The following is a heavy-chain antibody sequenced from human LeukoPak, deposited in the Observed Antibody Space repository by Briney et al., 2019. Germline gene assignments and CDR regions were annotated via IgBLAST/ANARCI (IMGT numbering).Heavy chain of an antibody. CDR3: ARGYCSGGSCYPLKD. CDR2: INHSGST. D-gene: IGHD2-15*01. CDR1: GGSFSGYY. J-gene: IGHJ4*02. V-gene: IGHV4-34*01. Sequence: SETLSLTCAVYGGSFSGYYWSWIRQPPGKGLEWIGEINHSGSTDYSPSLKSRVTISVDTSKNQFSLKLSSVTAADTAVYYCARGYCSGGSCYPLKDWGQGTLVTVSS.